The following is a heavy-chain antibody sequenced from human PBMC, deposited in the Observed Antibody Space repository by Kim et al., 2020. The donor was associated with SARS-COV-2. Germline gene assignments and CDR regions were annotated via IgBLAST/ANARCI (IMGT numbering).Heavy chain of an antibody. V-gene: IGHV3-23*01. Sequence: GGSLRLCCAASGFTLTNNAMTWVRQAPGKGLEWVSDIRGDDDSKTYYADSVKGRFTISRDNSKNTLYLQMNSLRAEDSAIYYCVGHGSSSYWGQGTLVTVSS. CDR1: GFTLTNNA. D-gene: IGHD2-15*01. J-gene: IGHJ4*02. CDR2: IRGDDDSKT. CDR3: VGHGSSSY.